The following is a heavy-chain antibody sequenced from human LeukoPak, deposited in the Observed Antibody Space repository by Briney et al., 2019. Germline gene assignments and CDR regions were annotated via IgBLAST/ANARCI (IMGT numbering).Heavy chain of an antibody. Sequence: ASVKVSCKASGGTFSSCAISWVRQAPGQGLEWMGGIIPIFGTANYAQKFQGRVTITADESTSTAYMELSSLRSEDTAVYYCARALGAPDQLLGTHYYGMDVWGKGTTVTVSS. CDR1: GGTFSSCA. D-gene: IGHD2-2*01. J-gene: IGHJ6*04. V-gene: IGHV1-69*13. CDR3: ARALGAPDQLLGTHYYGMDV. CDR2: IIPIFGTA.